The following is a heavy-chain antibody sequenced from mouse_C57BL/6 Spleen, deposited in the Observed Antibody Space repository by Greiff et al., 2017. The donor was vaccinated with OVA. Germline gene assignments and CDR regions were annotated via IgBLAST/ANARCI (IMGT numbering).Heavy chain of an antibody. CDR3: ARDYGTPYAMDY. CDR2: IDPSGSYT. CDR1: GYTFTSYW. J-gene: IGHJ4*01. V-gene: IGHV1-50*01. Sequence: QVQLKQPGAELVKPGASVKLSCKASGYTFTSYWMQWVKQRPGQGLEWIGEIDPSGSYTNYNQKFKGKATLTVDTSSSTAYMQLSSLTSEDSAVYYCARDYGTPYAMDYWGQGTSVTVSS. D-gene: IGHD1-1*01.